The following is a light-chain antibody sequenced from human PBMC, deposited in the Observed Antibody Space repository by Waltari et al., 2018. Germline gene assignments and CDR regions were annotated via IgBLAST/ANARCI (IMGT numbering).Light chain of an antibody. CDR2: SAS. CDR3: QQSFSIPPT. V-gene: IGKV1-39*01. CDR1: QTISSF. Sequence: DIQMTQSPSSLTASVGARVTITCRASQTISSFLNWYQQKPGKAPKLLISSASTLQSGVPSRFSGSISGTDFTLTISSLQPEDFATFYCQQSFSIPPTFGQGTTVEI. J-gene: IGKJ1*01.